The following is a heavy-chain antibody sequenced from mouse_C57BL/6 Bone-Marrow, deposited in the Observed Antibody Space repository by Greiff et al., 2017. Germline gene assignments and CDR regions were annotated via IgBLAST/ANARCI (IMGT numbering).Heavy chain of an antibody. J-gene: IGHJ2*01. V-gene: IGHV1-76*01. D-gene: IGHD1-2*01. CDR2: IYPGSGNT. CDR1: GYTFPDYY. Sequence: VKLQESGAELVRPGASVKLSCKASGYTFPDYYINWVKQRPGQGLEWIARIYPGSGNTYYNEKFKGKATLTAEKSSSTAYMQLSSLTSEDSAVYFCARRITTADYWGQGTTLTVSS. CDR3: ARRITTADY.